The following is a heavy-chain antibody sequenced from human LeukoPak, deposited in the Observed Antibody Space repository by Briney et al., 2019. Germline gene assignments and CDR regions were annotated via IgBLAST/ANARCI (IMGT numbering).Heavy chain of an antibody. V-gene: IGHV1-3*01. CDR2: INAGNGNT. D-gene: IGHD3-3*01. CDR1: GYTFTSYA. CDR3: ARESITIFGVVIENYYYYGMDV. Sequence: ASVKVSCKASGYTFTSYAMHWVRQAPGQRLEWMGWINAGNGNTKYSQKFQGRVTITRDTSASTAYMELSSLRSEDTAVYYCARESITIFGVVIENYYYYGMDVWGQGTTVTVSS. J-gene: IGHJ6*02.